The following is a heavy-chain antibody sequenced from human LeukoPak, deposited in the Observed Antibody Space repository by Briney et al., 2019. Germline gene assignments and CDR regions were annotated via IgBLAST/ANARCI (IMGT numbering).Heavy chain of an antibody. CDR2: IRYDGSKK. Sequence: GGSLRLSCAASGFTLSNYGMNWVRQAPGKGLEWVTFIRYDGSKKYYADSLKGRFTISRDNSKNTLYLQMPSLTAEDTAVHYCAKDYCGGECFAFDIWGPGTMVTASS. D-gene: IGHD2-21*01. J-gene: IGHJ3*02. CDR1: GFTLSNYG. V-gene: IGHV3-30*02. CDR3: AKDYCGGECFAFDI.